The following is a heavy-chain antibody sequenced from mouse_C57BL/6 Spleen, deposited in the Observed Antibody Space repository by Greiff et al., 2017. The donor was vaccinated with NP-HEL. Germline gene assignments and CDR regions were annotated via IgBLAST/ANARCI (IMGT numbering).Heavy chain of an antibody. CDR2: IDPSDSYT. V-gene: IGHV1-69*01. CDR1: GYTFTSYW. CDR3: ARLVTTRRPGYYYAMDY. Sequence: QVQLQQPGAELVMPGASVKLSCKASGYTFTSYWMHWVKQRPGQGLEWIGEIDPSDSYTNYNQKFKGKSTLTVDKSSSTAYMQLSSLTSEDSAVYYCARLVTTRRPGYYYAMDYWGQGTSVTVSS. D-gene: IGHD2-2*01. J-gene: IGHJ4*01.